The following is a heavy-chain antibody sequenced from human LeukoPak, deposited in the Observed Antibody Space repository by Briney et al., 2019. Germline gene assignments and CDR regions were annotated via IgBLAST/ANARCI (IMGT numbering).Heavy chain of an antibody. Sequence: ASVKLDCKASGYTFTSFDIIWVRQATGQGLEWMGGIIPIFGTANYAQKFQGRVTITADESTSTAYMELSSLRSEDTAVYYCARVVGPEAFDIWGQGTMVTVSS. CDR2: IIPIFGTA. J-gene: IGHJ3*02. CDR1: GYTFTSFD. D-gene: IGHD1-14*01. V-gene: IGHV1-69*13. CDR3: ARVVGPEAFDI.